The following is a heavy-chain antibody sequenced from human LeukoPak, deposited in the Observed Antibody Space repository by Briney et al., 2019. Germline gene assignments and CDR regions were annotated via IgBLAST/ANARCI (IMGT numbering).Heavy chain of an antibody. CDR3: ARELGY. D-gene: IGHD6-13*01. Sequence: PSETLSLACTVSGGSISSSSYYWGWIRQPPGKGLEWIGSIYYSGSTYYNPSLKSRVTISVDTSKNQFSLKLSSVTAADSAVYYCARELGYWGQGTLVTVSS. J-gene: IGHJ4*02. CDR1: GGSISSSSYY. CDR2: IYYSGST. V-gene: IGHV4-39*07.